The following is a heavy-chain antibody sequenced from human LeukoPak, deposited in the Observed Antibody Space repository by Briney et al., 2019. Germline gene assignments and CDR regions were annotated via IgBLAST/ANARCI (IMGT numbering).Heavy chain of an antibody. D-gene: IGHD3-22*01. CDR3: ARDLGYDSSGYHY. CDR2: IYTSGST. Sequence: SETLSLTCAVSGDSFSTSYWTWIRQPAGKGLEWIGRIYTSGSTNYNPSLKSRVTMSIDTSKKQFSLKLSSVTAADTAVYYCARDLGYDSSGYHYWGQGTLVTVSP. V-gene: IGHV4-4*07. CDR1: GDSFSTSY. J-gene: IGHJ4*02.